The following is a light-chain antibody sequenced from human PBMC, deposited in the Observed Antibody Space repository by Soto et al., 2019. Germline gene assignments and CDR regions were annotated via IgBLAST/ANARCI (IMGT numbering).Light chain of an antibody. CDR3: QQYNSYPIT. CDR1: QSISSW. J-gene: IGKJ5*01. Sequence: MTPSPSTPSASVGDRVTITFPASQSISSWLAWYQQKPGKAPKLLIYDASSLESGVPSRFSGSGSGTEFTLTISSLQPDDFATYYCQQYNSYPITFGQGTRLEIK. V-gene: IGKV1-5*01. CDR2: DAS.